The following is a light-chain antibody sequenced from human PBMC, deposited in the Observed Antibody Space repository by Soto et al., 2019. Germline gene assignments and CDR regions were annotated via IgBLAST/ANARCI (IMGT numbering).Light chain of an antibody. CDR3: CSYAGSYTWV. J-gene: IGLJ3*02. V-gene: IGLV2-11*01. CDR2: DVS. CDR1: SSDVGGYNY. Sequence: QSALTQPRSVSGSPGQSVTISCTGTSSDVGGYNYVSWYQQHPGKAPKLMIYDVSKRPSGVPDRFSGSKSGNTASLTISGLQAEYEADYYCCSYAGSYTWVFGGGTKHTVL.